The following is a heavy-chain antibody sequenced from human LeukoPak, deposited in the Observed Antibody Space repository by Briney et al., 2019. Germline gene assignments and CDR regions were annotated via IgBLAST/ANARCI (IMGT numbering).Heavy chain of an antibody. J-gene: IGHJ3*02. CDR3: ARDLGSPAGNDAFDI. CDR2: INAGNGNT. D-gene: IGHD1-14*01. CDR1: GYTFTSYA. V-gene: IGHV1-3*01. Sequence: GASVKVSCKASGYTFTSYAMHWVRQAPGQRLEWMGWINAGNGNTKYSQKFQGRVTITRDTSASTAYMELSSLRSEDTAVYYCARDLGSPAGNDAFDIWGQGTMVTVSS.